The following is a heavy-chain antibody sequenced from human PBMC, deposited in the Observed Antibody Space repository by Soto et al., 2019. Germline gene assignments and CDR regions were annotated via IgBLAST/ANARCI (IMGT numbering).Heavy chain of an antibody. CDR3: AKDDSSRHDLGGNDY. Sequence: MQLVESGGGLVKPGGSLRLSCAASGFAASGFAFSNYNMHWVRQAPGKGLEWVAVISYDGSNKYYADSVKGRFTISRDNSKNTLYLQMNSLRAEDTAVYYCAKDDSSRHDLGGNDYWGQGTLVTVSS. CDR1: GFAFSNYN. CDR2: ISYDGSNK. J-gene: IGHJ4*02. V-gene: IGHV3-30*18. D-gene: IGHD6-13*01.